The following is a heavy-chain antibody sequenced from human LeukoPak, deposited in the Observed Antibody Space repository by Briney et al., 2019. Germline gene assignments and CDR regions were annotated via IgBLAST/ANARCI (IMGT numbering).Heavy chain of an antibody. D-gene: IGHD5-18*01. CDR3: ARDGSGYSYGYVDS. CDR2: IYYSGTT. V-gene: IGHV4-34*01. Sequence: SETLSLTCAGYGGSFSGYYWSWIRQPPGKGLEWIGSIYYSGTTYYSPSLKSRVTISADTSKNQFSLKLTSVTAADTAVYYCARDGSGYSYGYVDSWGQGTLVTVSS. J-gene: IGHJ4*02. CDR1: GGSFSGYY.